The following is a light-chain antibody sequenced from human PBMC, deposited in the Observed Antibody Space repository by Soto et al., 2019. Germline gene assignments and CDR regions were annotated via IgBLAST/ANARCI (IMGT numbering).Light chain of an antibody. J-gene: IGKJ1*01. CDR3: QQSYSPLWT. CDR2: AAS. V-gene: IGKV1-39*01. CDR1: QSISKY. Sequence: DIQMTQSPSSLSASVGDRVTITCRASQSISKYLNWYQHKAGKAPKVLIYAASSLQRGVPSRFSGSGSGTDFTLIISSLQPEDFATYYCQQSYSPLWTFGQGTKVDIK.